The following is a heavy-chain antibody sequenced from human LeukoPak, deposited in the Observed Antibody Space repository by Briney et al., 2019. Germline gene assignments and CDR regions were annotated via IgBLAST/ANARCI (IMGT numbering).Heavy chain of an antibody. CDR3: AREGLRNVHNPLGY. CDR1: GGSLSGYY. V-gene: IGHV4-34*01. CDR2: IKQSEST. D-gene: IGHD5-24*01. J-gene: IGHJ4*02. Sequence: SETLSLTCAVYGGSLSGYYWTWIRQPPGKGLEWIGEIKQSESTNYNPSLKSRVTISIDPSKSQLSLQLTSVTAADTAVYYCAREGLRNVHNPLGYWGQGTLVTVPS.